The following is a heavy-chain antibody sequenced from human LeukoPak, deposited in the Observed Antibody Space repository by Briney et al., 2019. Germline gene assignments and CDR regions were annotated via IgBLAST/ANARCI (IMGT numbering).Heavy chain of an antibody. Sequence: PGRSLRLSCAASGFTFSSYAMHCVRPAPGKGLEWVAVISYDGSNKYYADSVKGRFTISRDNSKNTLYLQMNSLRAEDTAVYYCAREDGAYSSGLWNNWFDPWGQGTLVTVSS. V-gene: IGHV3-30*04. CDR1: GFTFSSYA. CDR3: AREDGAYSSGLWNNWFDP. D-gene: IGHD6-19*01. J-gene: IGHJ5*02. CDR2: ISYDGSNK.